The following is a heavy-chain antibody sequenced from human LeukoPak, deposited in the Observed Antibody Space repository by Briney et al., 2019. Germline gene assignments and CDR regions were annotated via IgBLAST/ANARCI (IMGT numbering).Heavy chain of an antibody. CDR1: GYTFTSYG. D-gene: IGHD3-22*01. V-gene: IGHV1-18*01. Sequence: VASVKVSCKASGYTFTSYGISWVRQAPGQGLEWMGWISAYNGDTNYVQKLQGRVTMTTDTSTSTAYMELRSLRSDDTAVYYCAVYYYDSSEDAFDIWGQGTMVTVSS. J-gene: IGHJ3*02. CDR2: ISAYNGDT. CDR3: AVYYYDSSEDAFDI.